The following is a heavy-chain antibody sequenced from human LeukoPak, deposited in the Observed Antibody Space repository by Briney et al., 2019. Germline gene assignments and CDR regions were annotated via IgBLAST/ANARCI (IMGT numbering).Heavy chain of an antibody. J-gene: IGHJ6*02. V-gene: IGHV3-21*01. Sequence: GGSLRLSCAASGFTFSSYSMNWVRQAPGKGLEWVSSISSSSSYIYYADSVKGRFTISRDNAKNSLYLQMNSLRAEDTAVYYCARFGGGYGMDVWRQGTTVTVSS. D-gene: IGHD2-15*01. CDR1: GFTFSSYS. CDR2: ISSSSSYI. CDR3: ARFGGGYGMDV.